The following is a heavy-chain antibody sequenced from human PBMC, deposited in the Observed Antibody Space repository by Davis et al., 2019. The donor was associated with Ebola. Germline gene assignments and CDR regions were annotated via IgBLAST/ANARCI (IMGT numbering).Heavy chain of an antibody. J-gene: IGHJ3*02. Sequence: MPSETLSLTCSVSGGSISSSSYYWGWIRQPPGKGLEWIGEIYHSGGTNYNPSLKGRVTILVDKSKNQFALKVSSVTAADTAVYYCARGSGLAYCGGDCWVGAFDIWGQGTMLTVSS. D-gene: IGHD2-21*02. CDR2: IYHSGGT. V-gene: IGHV4-39*06. CDR3: ARGSGLAYCGGDCWVGAFDI. CDR1: GGSISSSSYY.